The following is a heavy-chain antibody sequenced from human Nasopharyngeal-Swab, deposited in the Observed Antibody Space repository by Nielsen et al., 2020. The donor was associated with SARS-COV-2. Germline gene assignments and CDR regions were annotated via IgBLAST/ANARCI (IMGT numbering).Heavy chain of an antibody. V-gene: IGHV1-46*01. J-gene: IGHJ3*02. CDR3: ARTDVGSNGAFDI. D-gene: IGHD1-26*01. Sequence: WVRQAPGQGLEWMGIINPSAGSTSFAQKFQGRVTITRDTSTTTVYMEVTSLRSEDTAVYYCARTDVGSNGAFDIWGQGTLVTV. CDR2: INPSAGST.